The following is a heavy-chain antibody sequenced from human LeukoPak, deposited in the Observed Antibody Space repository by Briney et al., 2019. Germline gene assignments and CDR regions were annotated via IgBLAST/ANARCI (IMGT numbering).Heavy chain of an antibody. V-gene: IGHV1-2*02. Sequence: ASVKVSCKPSGYTFTGIGSYLYWVRQAPGQGLEWVGWIHPNSGNTKSAQKFQGRVTMTRDTSISTAYMELSSLRSDDTAVYYCARDGPSVMVEFDYWGQGTLVTVSS. J-gene: IGHJ4*02. CDR1: GYTFTGIGSY. CDR3: ARDGPSVMVEFDY. CDR2: IHPNSGNT. D-gene: IGHD5-18*01.